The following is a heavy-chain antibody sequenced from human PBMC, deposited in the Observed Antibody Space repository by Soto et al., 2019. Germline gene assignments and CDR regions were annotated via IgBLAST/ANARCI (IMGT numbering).Heavy chain of an antibody. J-gene: IGHJ4*02. D-gene: IGHD5-12*01. V-gene: IGHV1-69*08. CDR1: GGTFSNDI. CDR3: VRDSPIGSTYSGYDGIDY. Sequence: QVQVVQSGAEVKKPGSSVKVSCKASGGTFSNDIITWVRQAPGQGLEWMGRIIPLLDIANYAQKFQGRVTITADKSTSTAYMELNSLRSEDTVVYYCVRDSPIGSTYSGYDGIDYWGQGTLVTVSS. CDR2: IIPLLDIA.